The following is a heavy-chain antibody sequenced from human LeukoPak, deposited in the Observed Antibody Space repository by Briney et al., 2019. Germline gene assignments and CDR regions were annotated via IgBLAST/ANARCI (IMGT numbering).Heavy chain of an antibody. J-gene: IGHJ3*02. Sequence: PGGSLRLSCAASGFTFSSYSMNWVRQAPGKGLEWVSSISGSSSYIYYADSVKGRFTISRDNAKNSLYLQMNSLRDEDTAVYYCARDVLAAGATGTFDIWGQGTMVTVSS. CDR2: ISGSSSYI. V-gene: IGHV3-21*01. CDR1: GFTFSSYS. D-gene: IGHD1-14*01. CDR3: ARDVLAAGATGTFDI.